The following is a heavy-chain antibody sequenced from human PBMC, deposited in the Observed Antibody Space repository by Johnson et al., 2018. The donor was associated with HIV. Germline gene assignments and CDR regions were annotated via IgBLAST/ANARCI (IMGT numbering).Heavy chain of an antibody. CDR3: AKAIAARPGNAFDI. J-gene: IGHJ3*02. CDR1: GFTFDDYA. D-gene: IGHD6-6*01. CDR2: ISWNSGSI. Sequence: VLLVESGGGLVQPGRSLRLSCAASGFTFDDYAMHWVRQAPGKGLEWVSGISWNSGSIGYADSVKGRFTISRDNAKNSLYLQMNSLRAEDTALYYCAKAIAARPGNAFDIWGQGTMVTVSS. V-gene: IGHV3-9*01.